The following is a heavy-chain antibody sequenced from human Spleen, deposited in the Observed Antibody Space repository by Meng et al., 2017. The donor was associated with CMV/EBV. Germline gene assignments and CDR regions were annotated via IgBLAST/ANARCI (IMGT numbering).Heavy chain of an antibody. J-gene: IGHJ3*02. D-gene: IGHD2-2*01. V-gene: IGHV3-9*01. CDR2: ISWNSGSI. Sequence: GGFLRLSCAASGFTFDDYAMHWVRQAPGKGLEWVSGISWNSGSIGYADSVKGRFTISRDNAKNSLYLQMNSLRAEDTALYYCAKGYCSSTSCHRFNAFDIWGQGTMVTVSS. CDR3: AKGYCSSTSCHRFNAFDI. CDR1: GFTFDDYA.